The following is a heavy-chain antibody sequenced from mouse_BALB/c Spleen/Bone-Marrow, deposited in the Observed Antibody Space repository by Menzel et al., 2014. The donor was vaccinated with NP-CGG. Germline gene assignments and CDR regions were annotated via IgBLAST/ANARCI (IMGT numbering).Heavy chain of an antibody. CDR2: INPTNNYT. Sequence: VQLQQSGAELAKPGASVKMSCTASGYTITSTTMHWVKQRPEQGLKWIGFINPTNNYTNYNQKFQDKATLTADKSSSTAYMQRSSLTSEDSVFYYCARVRRWSLDYWGQGTTLTVSS. V-gene: IGHV1-4*01. D-gene: IGHD2-3*01. J-gene: IGHJ2*01. CDR1: GYTITSTT. CDR3: ARVRRWSLDY.